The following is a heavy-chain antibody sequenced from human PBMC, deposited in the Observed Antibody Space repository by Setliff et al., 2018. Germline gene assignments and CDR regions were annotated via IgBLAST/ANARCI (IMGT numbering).Heavy chain of an antibody. J-gene: IGHJ4*02. CDR3: AKDAYKGATTSATDY. CDR2: ISWNSDKI. D-gene: IGHD1-26*01. V-gene: IGHV3-9*01. CDR1: GFTFSGYY. Sequence: LRLPCAASGFTFSGYYMQWVRQAPGKGLEWVSGISWNSDKIDYADSVRGRFTISRDNSKNTLYLQMDSLRAVDTAIYYCAKDAYKGATTSATDYWGQGTLVTVSS.